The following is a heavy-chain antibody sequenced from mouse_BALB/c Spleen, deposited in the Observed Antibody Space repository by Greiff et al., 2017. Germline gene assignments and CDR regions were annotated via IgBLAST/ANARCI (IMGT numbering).Heavy chain of an antibody. D-gene: IGHD4-1*01. CDR3: TRGGLGWSAY. J-gene: IGHJ3*01. CDR2: IDPETGGT. CDR1: GYTFTDYE. Sequence: QVQLQQSGAELVRPGASVTLSCKASGYTFTDYEMHWVKQTPVHGLEWIGAIDPETGGTAYNQKFKGKATLTADKSSSTAYMELRSLTSEDSAVYYCTRGGLGWSAYWGQGTLVTVSA. V-gene: IGHV1-15*01.